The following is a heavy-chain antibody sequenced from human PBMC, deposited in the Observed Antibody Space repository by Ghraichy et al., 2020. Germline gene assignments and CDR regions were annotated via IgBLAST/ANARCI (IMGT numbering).Heavy chain of an antibody. J-gene: IGHJ4*02. CDR1: GFTFSTYG. Sequence: GRSLRLSCAASGFTFSTYGMHWVRQAPGKGLEWVAVIWYDGSNKYYADSVKGRFTISRDNSKNTLYLQMNSLRAEDTAVYFCARSPTTAAAFYYFDYWGQGTLVTVSS. CDR2: IWYDGSNK. CDR3: ARSPTTAAAFYYFDY. V-gene: IGHV3-33*01. D-gene: IGHD1/OR15-1a*01.